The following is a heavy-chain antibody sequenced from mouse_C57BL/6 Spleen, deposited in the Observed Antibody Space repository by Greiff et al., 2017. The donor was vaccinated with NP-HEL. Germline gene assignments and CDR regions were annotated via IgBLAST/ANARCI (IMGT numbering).Heavy chain of an antibody. CDR1: GYTFTSYW. J-gene: IGHJ2*01. V-gene: IGHV1-64*01. CDR3: ARDYGYDDYFDY. Sequence: QVQLQQPGAELVKPGASVKLSCKASGYTFTSYWMHWVKQRPGQGLEWIGMIHPNSGSTNYNEKFKSKATLTVDKSSSTAYMQLSSLTSEDSAVYYCARDYGYDDYFDYWGQGTTLTVSS. D-gene: IGHD2-2*01. CDR2: IHPNSGST.